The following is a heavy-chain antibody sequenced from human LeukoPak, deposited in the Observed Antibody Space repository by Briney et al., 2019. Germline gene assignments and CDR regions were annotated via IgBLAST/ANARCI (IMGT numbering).Heavy chain of an antibody. CDR1: GFTFSSYG. D-gene: IGHD6-19*01. J-gene: IGHJ4*02. CDR3: AKESPIAVAAH. CDR2: ISYDGSNK. V-gene: IGHV3-30*18. Sequence: GRSLRLSCAASGFTFSSYGMHWVRQAPGKGLEWVAVISYDGSNKYYADSVKGRFTISRDNSKNTLYLQMNSLRAEDTAVYYCAKESPIAVAAHWGLGTLVTVSS.